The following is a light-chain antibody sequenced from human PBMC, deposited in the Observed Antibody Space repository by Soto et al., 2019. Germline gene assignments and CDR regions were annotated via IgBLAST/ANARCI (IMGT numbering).Light chain of an antibody. CDR2: KVS. CDR1: QSLVYSDGIAY. CDR3: MQATHSPIT. V-gene: IGKV2-30*01. J-gene: IGKJ5*01. Sequence: DVVMTQSPLSLPVTLGQRASISCRCKQSLVYSDGIAYFTWFQQRPGRSPRGLIYKVSKRDSGVPARFRGSGSGTDFALKISRLEPDDVGVYYCMQATHSPITFGQGTRLEIK.